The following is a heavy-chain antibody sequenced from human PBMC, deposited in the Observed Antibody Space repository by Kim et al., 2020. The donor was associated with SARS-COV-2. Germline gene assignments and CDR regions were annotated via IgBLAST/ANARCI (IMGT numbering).Heavy chain of an antibody. V-gene: IGHV3-21*01. CDR3: ARDEGNLVDY. J-gene: IGHJ4*02. Sequence: YIYYADSVKGRFTISRDNAKNSLYLQMNSRRAEETAVYYCARDEGNLVDYWGQGTLVTVSS. CDR2: YI. D-gene: IGHD4-4*01.